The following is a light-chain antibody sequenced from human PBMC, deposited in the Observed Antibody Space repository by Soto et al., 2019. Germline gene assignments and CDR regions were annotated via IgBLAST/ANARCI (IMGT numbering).Light chain of an antibody. J-gene: IGKJ1*01. CDR3: QQSLNPKT. V-gene: IGKV3-20*01. CDR1: ESVSSIY. Sequence: ENVFTQSPGTLSLSPGERATLSCRASESVSSIYVAWYQPKPGKAPTLLIYGASTRATGIPDRLSGSGSGTDFTLTIERLEPEDFAVYYCQQSLNPKTFGQGTKVDIK. CDR2: GAS.